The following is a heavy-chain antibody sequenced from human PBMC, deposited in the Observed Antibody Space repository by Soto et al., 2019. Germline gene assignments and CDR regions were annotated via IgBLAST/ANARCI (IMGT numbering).Heavy chain of an antibody. J-gene: IGHJ5*02. Sequence: PSETLSLTCAVYGGSFSGYYWSWIRQPPGEGLEWIGEINHSGSTNYNPSLKSRVTISVDTSKNQFSLKLSSVTAADTAVYYCARGGGQLLWFGDYINWFDPWGQGTLVTVSS. CDR2: INHSGST. V-gene: IGHV4-34*01. CDR1: GGSFSGYY. CDR3: ARGGGQLLWFGDYINWFDP. D-gene: IGHD3-10*01.